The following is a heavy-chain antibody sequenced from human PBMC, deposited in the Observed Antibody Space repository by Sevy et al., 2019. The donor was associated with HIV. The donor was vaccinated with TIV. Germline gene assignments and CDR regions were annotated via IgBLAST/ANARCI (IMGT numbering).Heavy chain of an antibody. Sequence: SETLSLTCTVSGGSITSLYWNWIRQPPGKGLEWIANIYYNGHINYNPPLKSGVTLSLDTSKNQFSLRRSSVTAADTAMDYCAGENAWGRGYSWGQGTLVTVSS. CDR2: IYYNGHI. V-gene: IGHV4-59*08. J-gene: IGHJ4*02. CDR1: GGSITSLY. CDR3: AGENAWGRGYS. D-gene: IGHD1-26*01.